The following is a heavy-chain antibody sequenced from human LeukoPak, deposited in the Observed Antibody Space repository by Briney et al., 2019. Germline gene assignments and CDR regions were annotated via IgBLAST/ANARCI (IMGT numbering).Heavy chain of an antibody. D-gene: IGHD3-22*01. Sequence: PSETLSLTCAVYGGSFSGYYWSWIRQPPGKGLEWIGEINHSGSTNYNPSLKSRVTMSVDTSKNQFSLKLSSVTAADTAVYYCARERALYYYDSSGYYSWFDPWGQGTLVTVSS. CDR2: INHSGST. CDR3: ARERALYYYDSSGYYSWFDP. J-gene: IGHJ5*02. V-gene: IGHV4-34*01. CDR1: GGSFSGYY.